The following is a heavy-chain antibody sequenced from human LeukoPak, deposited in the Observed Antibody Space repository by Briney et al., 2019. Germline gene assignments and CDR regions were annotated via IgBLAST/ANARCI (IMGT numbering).Heavy chain of an antibody. CDR1: GFTFSSYA. V-gene: IGHV3-23*01. D-gene: IGHD1-1*01. J-gene: IGHJ4*02. CDR3: AKSSTGSITTYFDY. CDR2: ISGSGGST. Sequence: GGSLRLSCAASGFTFSSYAMSWVRQAPGKGLEWVSAISGSGGSTYYADSVKGRFTISRDNSKNTRYLQMKSLRAEGTAVYYCAKSSTGSITTYFDYWGQGTLVTVSS.